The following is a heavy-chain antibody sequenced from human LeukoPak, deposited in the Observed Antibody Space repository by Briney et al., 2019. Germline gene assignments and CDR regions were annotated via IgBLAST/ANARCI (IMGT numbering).Heavy chain of an antibody. CDR2: IYYSGST. Sequence: SETLSLTCTVSGGSISSYYWSWIRQPPGQGLEWIGYIYYSGSTNYNPSLKSRVTISVDTSKNQFSLKLSSVTAADTAVCYCARHLVPYGHDYWGQGTLVTVTS. CDR1: GGSISSYY. V-gene: IGHV4-59*08. J-gene: IGHJ4*02. CDR3: ARHLVPYGHDY. D-gene: IGHD2-8*01.